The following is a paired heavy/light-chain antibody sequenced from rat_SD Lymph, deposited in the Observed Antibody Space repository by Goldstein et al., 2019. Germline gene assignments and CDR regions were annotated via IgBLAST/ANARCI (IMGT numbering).Light chain of an antibody. V-gene: IGKV3S17*01. CDR1: ESVNKFGINL. Sequence: NIVLTQSPASLAVILGQKATISCTASESVNKFGINLMHWYQQKPGQLPKILIYNEFSRAPGIPARFSGDEAELNFTLTIEPVEADDVATYYCQQGLTFPLTFGSGTKLEIK. CDR3: QQGLTFPLT. J-gene: IGKJ5*01. CDR2: NEF.
Heavy chain of an antibody. CDR1: GDTITAYY. D-gene: IGHD1-10*01. CDR2: IDPEDDST. Sequence: EVQLQQSGAELVRPGTSVKLSCKVSGDTITAYYMHFVKQRPGQGLEWIGRIDPEDDSTKYAEKFKNKATLTADTSSNTAYLKLSSLTSEDTATYFCTTSNNYGGYYFDYWGQGVMVTVSS. V-gene: IGHV1-6*01. J-gene: IGHJ2*01. CDR3: TTSNNYGGYYFDY.